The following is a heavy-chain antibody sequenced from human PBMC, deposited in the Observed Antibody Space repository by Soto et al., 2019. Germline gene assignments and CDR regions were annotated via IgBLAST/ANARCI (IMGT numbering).Heavy chain of an antibody. V-gene: IGHV4-4*02. Sequence: SETLSLTCAVSGGSISSSNWWSWVRQPPGKGLEWIGEIYHSGSTNYNPSLKSRVTISVDKSKNQFSLKLSSVTAADTAVYYWAIVYDFGVVIPDYYYYGMDVWGQGTTVTVSS. J-gene: IGHJ6*02. CDR2: IYHSGST. D-gene: IGHD3-3*01. CDR3: AIVYDFGVVIPDYYYYGMDV. CDR1: GGSISSSNW.